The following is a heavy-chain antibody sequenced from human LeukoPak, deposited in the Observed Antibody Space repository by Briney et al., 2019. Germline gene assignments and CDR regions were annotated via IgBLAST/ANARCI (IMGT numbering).Heavy chain of an antibody. J-gene: IGHJ4*02. Sequence: SVKVSCKASGGTISRYAISWVRQAPGQGLEWMGGIIPIFGTANYAQKFQGRVTITADESTSTAYMELSSLRSEDTAVYYCARAPIAAAGTIFDYWGQGPLVTVSS. CDR1: GGTISRYA. CDR3: ARAPIAAAGTIFDY. D-gene: IGHD6-13*01. CDR2: IIPIFGTA. V-gene: IGHV1-69*01.